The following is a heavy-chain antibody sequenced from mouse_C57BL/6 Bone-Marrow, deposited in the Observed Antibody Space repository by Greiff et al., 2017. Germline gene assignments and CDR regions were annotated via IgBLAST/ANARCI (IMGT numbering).Heavy chain of an antibody. CDR1: GYTFTSYW. CDR3: ERTRLRRGACWYFDV. J-gene: IGHJ1*03. D-gene: IGHD2-4*01. Sequence: QVQLQQPGAELVKPGASVKLSCKASGYTFTSYWMHWVKQRPGQGLEWIGMIHPNSGSTNYNEKFKSKATLTVEKSSSTAYMQPRSLTSEDSAVYYCERTRLRRGACWYFDVWGTGTTVTVSS. CDR2: IHPNSGST. V-gene: IGHV1-64*01.